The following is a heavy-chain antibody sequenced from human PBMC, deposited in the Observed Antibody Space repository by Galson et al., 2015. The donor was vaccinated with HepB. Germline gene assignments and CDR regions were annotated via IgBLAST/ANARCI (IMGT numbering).Heavy chain of an antibody. V-gene: IGHV3-30*03. J-gene: IGHJ3*02. Sequence: SLRLSCAASGFTFSSYGMHWVRQAPGKGLEWVAVISYDGSNKYYADSVKGRFTISRDNSKNPLYLQMNSLRAEDTAVYYCARPLSAYDAFDIWGQGTMVTVSS. CDR3: ARPLSAYDAFDI. CDR1: GFTFSSYG. CDR2: ISYDGSNK.